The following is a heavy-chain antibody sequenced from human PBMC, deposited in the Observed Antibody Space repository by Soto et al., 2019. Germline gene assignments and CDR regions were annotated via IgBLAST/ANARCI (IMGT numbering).Heavy chain of an antibody. J-gene: IGHJ5*02. V-gene: IGHV1-69*13. Sequence: SVKVSCKPSGDTFGSHTISWVRQAPGQGLEWMGGIIPVYGTTNYAQKFQDRVTITADASTSTVYMELSSLRSDDTAVYYCARDLGGCSAGSCRHNWFDPWGQGTLVTVSS. CDR2: IIPVYGTT. CDR1: GDTFGSHT. CDR3: ARDLGGCSAGSCRHNWFDP. D-gene: IGHD2-15*01.